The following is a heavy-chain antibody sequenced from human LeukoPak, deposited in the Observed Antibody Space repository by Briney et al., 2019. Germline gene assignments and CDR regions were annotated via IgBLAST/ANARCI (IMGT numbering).Heavy chain of an antibody. Sequence: GGSLRLSCAASGFTFSNYAMHWVRQAPGKGLEGVGVIFYYGTMQYYADSVKGRFTISRDNSKNTLYLQMNSLRGEDTAVYYCARVTGYMTEDYFDYWGQGTLITVSS. V-gene: IGHV3-30*04. J-gene: IGHJ4*02. D-gene: IGHD6-13*01. CDR3: ARVTGYMTEDYFDY. CDR1: GFTFSNYA. CDR2: IFYYGTMQ.